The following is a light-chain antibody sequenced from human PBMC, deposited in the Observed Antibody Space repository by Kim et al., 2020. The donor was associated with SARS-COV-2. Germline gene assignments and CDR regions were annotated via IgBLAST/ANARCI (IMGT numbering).Light chain of an antibody. CDR1: QSVNDY. V-gene: IGKV3-11*01. CDR3: HQRSNWPPST. Sequence: DIVLTQSPATLSLSPGERATLSCRASQSVNDYLAWYQHKPGQGPRLLIYDASTRATGIPARFSGSGSGTDFTLTISSLEPEDSAVYYCHQRSNWPPSTFGQGTKLEI. CDR2: DAS. J-gene: IGKJ2*01.